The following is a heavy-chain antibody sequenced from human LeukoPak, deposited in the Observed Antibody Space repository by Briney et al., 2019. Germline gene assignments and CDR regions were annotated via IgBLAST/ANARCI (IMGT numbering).Heavy chain of an antibody. CDR3: ARYYYDNRGSTYYFDY. Sequence: SETLSLTCTVSGGSISSSSYSWGWIRQPPGKGLEWIGSIYYSGSTYYNPSLKSRVTISVDTSKNQFSLKLSSVTAADTAVYYCARYYYDNRGSTYYFDYWGQGTLVTVSS. D-gene: IGHD3-22*01. V-gene: IGHV4-39*01. J-gene: IGHJ4*02. CDR1: GGSISSSSYS. CDR2: IYYSGST.